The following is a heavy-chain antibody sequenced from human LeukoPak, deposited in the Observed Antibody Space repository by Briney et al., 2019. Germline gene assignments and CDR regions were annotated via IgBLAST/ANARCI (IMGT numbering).Heavy chain of an antibody. CDR3: TKDGAGTYYGIAV. J-gene: IGHJ6*02. V-gene: IGHV3-23*01. CDR1: GFTFSSYA. D-gene: IGHD6-19*01. Sequence: GGSLRLSCAASGFTFSSYAMGWVRQAPGKGLEWVSAISGSGGTTYYADSVKGRFTISRDNSKSTLYLQMNSLRAEDTAVYYCTKDGAGTYYGIAVWGQGTTVTVSS. CDR2: ISGSGGTT.